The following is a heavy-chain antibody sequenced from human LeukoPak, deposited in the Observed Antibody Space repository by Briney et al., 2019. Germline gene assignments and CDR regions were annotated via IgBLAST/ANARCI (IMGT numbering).Heavy chain of an antibody. V-gene: IGHV4-39*07. J-gene: IGHJ4*02. CDR2: IYYSGST. D-gene: IGHD1-26*01. CDR3: ARGYVGATYFDY. Sequence: SETLSLTCTVSGGSISSSSYYWGWIHQPPGKGLEWIGSIYYSGSTYYNPSLKSRVTISVDTSKNQFSLKLSSVTAADTAAYYCARGYVGATYFDYWGQGTLVTVSS. CDR1: GGSISSSSYY.